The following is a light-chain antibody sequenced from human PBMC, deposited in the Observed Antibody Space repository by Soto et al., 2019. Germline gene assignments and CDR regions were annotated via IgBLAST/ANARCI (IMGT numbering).Light chain of an antibody. CDR3: QQYTNWPPT. Sequence: EIVMTQSPATLSVSPGERATLSCRASQSVSRNLAWYQQKPGQAPRPLIYGASTRATGIPARFSGSGSGTEFTLSISSLQSEDFAVYYCQQYTNWPPTFGQGTKLEIK. V-gene: IGKV3-15*01. CDR1: QSVSRN. J-gene: IGKJ2*01. CDR2: GAS.